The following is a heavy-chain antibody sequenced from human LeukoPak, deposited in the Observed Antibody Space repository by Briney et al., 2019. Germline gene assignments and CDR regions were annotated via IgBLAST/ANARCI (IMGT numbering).Heavy chain of an antibody. CDR2: MSNDGRSK. D-gene: IGHD4/OR15-4a*01. CDR3: ARDLAWGAY. Sequence: AGGSLRLSCETSGFTFSSFTIHWVRQAPGKGLEWVAVMSNDGRSKYYADSVKGRLTISRDNAKNSLYLEMNSLRDEDTAVYYCARDLAWGAYWGQGTLVTVSS. V-gene: IGHV3-30*04. CDR1: GFTFSSFT. J-gene: IGHJ4*02.